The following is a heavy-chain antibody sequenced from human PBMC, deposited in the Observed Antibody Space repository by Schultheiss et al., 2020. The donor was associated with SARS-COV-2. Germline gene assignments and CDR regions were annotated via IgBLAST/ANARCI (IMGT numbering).Heavy chain of an antibody. J-gene: IGHJ5*02. V-gene: IGHV1-69*02. CDR3: ARGGYYGSGSHGWFDP. CDR2: IIPILGIA. D-gene: IGHD3-10*01. CDR1: GGTFSSYT. Sequence: SVKVSCKASGGTFSSYTISWVRQAPGQGLEWMGRIIPILGIANYAQKFQGRVTITADKSTSTAYMELSSLRSEDTAVYYCARGGYYGSGSHGWFDPWGQGTLVTVSS.